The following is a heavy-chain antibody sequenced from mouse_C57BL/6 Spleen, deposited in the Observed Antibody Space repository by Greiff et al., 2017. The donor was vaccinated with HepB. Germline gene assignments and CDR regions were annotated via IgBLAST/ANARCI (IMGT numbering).Heavy chain of an antibody. CDR1: GYTFTSYW. CDR2: IDPSDSYT. Sequence: QVQLQQSGAELVKPGASVKLSCKASGYTFTSYWMQWVKQRPGQGLEWIGEIDPSDSYTNYNQKFKGKATLTVDTSSSPASMQLSSLTSEDSAVYYFAIYYGNLAWFAYWGQGTLVTVSA. J-gene: IGHJ3*01. V-gene: IGHV1-50*01. D-gene: IGHD2-1*01. CDR3: AIYYGNLAWFAY.